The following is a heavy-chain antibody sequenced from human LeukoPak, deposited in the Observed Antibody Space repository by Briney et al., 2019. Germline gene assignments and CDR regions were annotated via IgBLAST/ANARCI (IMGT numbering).Heavy chain of an antibody. CDR2: INPNSGGT. V-gene: IGHV1-2*02. CDR3: ARDPDYGDPNFDY. J-gene: IGHJ4*02. Sequence: ASVKVSCKASGYTFTGYYMHWVRQAPGQGLEWMGWINPNSGGTNYAQKFQGRVTMTRDTSISTAYMELSRLRSDDTAVYYCARDPDYGDPNFDYWGQGTQVTVSS. D-gene: IGHD4-17*01. CDR1: GYTFTGYY.